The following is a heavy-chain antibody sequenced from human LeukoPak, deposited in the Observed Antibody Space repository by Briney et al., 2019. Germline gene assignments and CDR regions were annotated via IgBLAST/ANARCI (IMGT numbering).Heavy chain of an antibody. CDR3: SNGGHLDN. J-gene: IGHJ4*02. CDR2: RNANGSET. Sequence: GGSLRLSCVASGFSFSRFWMSWARQPPGRGLEWVANRNANGSETNFVDSVKGRFTISRDNTQRSVYLQMNSLRADDTAVYFCSNGGHLDNWGQGTLVTVSS. V-gene: IGHV3-7*01. CDR1: GFSFSRFW. D-gene: IGHD3-10*01.